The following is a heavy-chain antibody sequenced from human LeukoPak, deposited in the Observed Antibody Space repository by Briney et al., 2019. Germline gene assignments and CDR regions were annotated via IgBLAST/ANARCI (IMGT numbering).Heavy chain of an antibody. CDR2: ISSSSSYI. CDR1: GFTFSSYS. J-gene: IGHJ4*02. V-gene: IGHV3-21*01. Sequence: GGSLRLSCAASGFTFSSYSMNWVRQAPGKGLEWVSSISSSSSYIYYADSVKGRSTISRDNAKNSLYLQMNSLRAEDTAVYYCARDSDPYYYDSSGYYIDYWGQGTLVTVSS. D-gene: IGHD3-22*01. CDR3: ARDSDPYYYDSSGYYIDY.